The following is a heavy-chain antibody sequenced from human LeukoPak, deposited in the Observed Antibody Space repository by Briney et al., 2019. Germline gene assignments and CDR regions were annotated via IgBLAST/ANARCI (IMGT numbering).Heavy chain of an antibody. Sequence: ASVKVSCKASGGTFSSYAISWVRQAPGQGLEWMGRIIPILGIANYAQKFQGRVTITADKSTSTAYMELSSLRSEDTAVYYCARASQQLALGYWGQGTLVTVSS. J-gene: IGHJ4*02. D-gene: IGHD6-6*01. CDR1: GGTFSSYA. CDR2: IIPILGIA. CDR3: ARASQQLALGY. V-gene: IGHV1-69*04.